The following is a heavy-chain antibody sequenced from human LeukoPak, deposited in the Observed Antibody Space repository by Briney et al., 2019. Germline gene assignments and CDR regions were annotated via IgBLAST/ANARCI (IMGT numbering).Heavy chain of an antibody. Sequence: GESLKISCKGSGYSFTNYWIAWVRQMPGRGLEWMGIIYPGDSDIRYNPSFQGRVTISADNSISTAYLQWSSLKASDTAMYYCARGVVVVTAPPDYWGQGTLVTVSS. J-gene: IGHJ4*02. CDR3: ARGVVVVTAPPDY. CDR2: IYPGDSDI. V-gene: IGHV5-51*01. CDR1: GYSFTNYW. D-gene: IGHD2-21*02.